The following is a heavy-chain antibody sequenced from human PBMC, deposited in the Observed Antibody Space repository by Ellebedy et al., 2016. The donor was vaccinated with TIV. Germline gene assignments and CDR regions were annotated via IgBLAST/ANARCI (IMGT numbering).Heavy chain of an antibody. V-gene: IGHV3-21*01. CDR1: GFTFSNAW. CDR2: ISSSSSYI. D-gene: IGHD2/OR15-2a*01. J-gene: IGHJ3*02. Sequence: GESLKISXAASGFTFSNAWMSWVRQAPGKGLEWVSSISSSSSYIYYADSVKGRFTISRDNAKNSLYLQMNSLRAEDTAVYYCARDRTTYDAFDIWGQGTMVTVSS. CDR3: ARDRTTYDAFDI.